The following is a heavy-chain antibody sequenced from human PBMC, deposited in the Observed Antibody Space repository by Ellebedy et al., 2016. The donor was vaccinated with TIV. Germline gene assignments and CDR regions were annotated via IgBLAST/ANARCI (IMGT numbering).Heavy chain of an antibody. J-gene: IGHJ3*02. CDR1: GFSFRSYW. CDR3: ATDGSYGDFRSPAHAFER. CDR2: INQDGSDK. Sequence: GGSLRLSCTASGFSFRSYWMSWVRQAPGKGLEWVANINQDGSDKYYVDSVKGRFTIARDNTKSSLYLQMNNLSAEDSAVYYCATDGSYGDFRSPAHAFERWGQGTMVSVSS. V-gene: IGHV3-7*01. D-gene: IGHD4-17*01.